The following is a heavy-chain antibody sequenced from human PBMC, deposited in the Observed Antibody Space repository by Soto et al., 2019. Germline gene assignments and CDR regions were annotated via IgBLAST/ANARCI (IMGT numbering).Heavy chain of an antibody. CDR3: ARDILTGYPRYYFDY. CDR1: GYTFTSYA. V-gene: IGHV1-3*01. Sequence: QVQLVQSGAEVKKPGASVKVSCKASGYTFTSYAMHWVRQAPGQRLEWMGWINASNGNTKYSQKFQGRVTITRDTSASTAYMELSSLRSEDTAVYYCARDILTGYPRYYFDYWGQGTLVTVSS. D-gene: IGHD3-9*01. CDR2: INASNGNT. J-gene: IGHJ4*02.